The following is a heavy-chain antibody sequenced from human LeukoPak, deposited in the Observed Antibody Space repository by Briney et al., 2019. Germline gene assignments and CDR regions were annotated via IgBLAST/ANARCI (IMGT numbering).Heavy chain of an antibody. D-gene: IGHD5/OR15-5a*01. CDR1: GFTFISYW. Sequence: GGTLRLSCAASGFTFISYWMRWVRQAPRRGLEGVANIKQDGRGKYYVASLKGRFTISGDNAKNSLYLQMNCLRAEDTAVYYCARGLKRYYYYYMDVWGKGTTVTVSS. CDR2: IKQDGRGK. CDR3: ARGLKRYYYYYMDV. J-gene: IGHJ6*03. V-gene: IGHV3-7*03.